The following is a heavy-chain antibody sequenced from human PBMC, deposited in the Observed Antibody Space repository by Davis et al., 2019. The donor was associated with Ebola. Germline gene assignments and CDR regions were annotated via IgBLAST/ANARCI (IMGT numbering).Heavy chain of an antibody. J-gene: IGHJ4*02. D-gene: IGHD3-22*01. V-gene: IGHV3-23*01. CDR3: AKDKEHYDSSGYYVY. CDR2: ISGSGGST. Sequence: GGSLRLSCAASGFTFSSYAMSWVRQAPGKGLEWVSAISGSGGSTYYADSVKGRFTISRDNSKNTLYLQMNSLRAEDTAVYYCAKDKEHYDSSGYYVYWGQGTLVTVSS. CDR1: GFTFSSYA.